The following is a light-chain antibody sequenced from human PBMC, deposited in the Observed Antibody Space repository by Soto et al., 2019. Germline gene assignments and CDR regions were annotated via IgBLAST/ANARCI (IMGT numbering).Light chain of an antibody. Sequence: EIVLTQSPATLALSPGERATLSCRASQSVSSYLAWYQQKPGQAPRLLIYDASNRATGIPARFSGSGSGTDFTLTLSSLEPEDFAVYYCQQSTNWPPINFGQGTRLEIK. CDR2: DAS. V-gene: IGKV3-11*01. J-gene: IGKJ5*01. CDR1: QSVSSY. CDR3: QQSTNWPPIN.